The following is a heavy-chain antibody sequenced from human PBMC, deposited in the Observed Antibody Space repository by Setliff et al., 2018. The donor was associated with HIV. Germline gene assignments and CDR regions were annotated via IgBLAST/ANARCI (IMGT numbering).Heavy chain of an antibody. CDR2: IKGKTDGETT. V-gene: IGHV3-15*01. J-gene: IGHJ4*02. CDR3: AQLAAADDS. Sequence: GGSLRLSCTGSGFDFRNTWMSWVSQAPGKGLAWVGRIKGKTDGETTEYAAPVMGRFTISRDKSKNTLYLQMNPLRTEDTAVYDCAQLAAADDSWGQGTLVTVSS. CDR1: GFDFRNTW. D-gene: IGHD6-13*01.